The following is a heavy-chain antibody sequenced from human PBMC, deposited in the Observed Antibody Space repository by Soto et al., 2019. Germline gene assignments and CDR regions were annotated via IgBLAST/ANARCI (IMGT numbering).Heavy chain of an antibody. D-gene: IGHD2-2*01. CDR1: GGTFSSYA. Sequence: ASVKVSCKASGGTFSSYAISWVRQAPGQGLEWMGIIIPSVGRTNYAQKFQGRVTMTRDKSTSTVYMELSSLRSEDTAVYYCAREGDIVVVPAASYYFDYWGQGTLVTVPS. CDR3: AREGDIVVVPAASYYFDY. V-gene: IGHV1-46*03. CDR2: IIPSVGRT. J-gene: IGHJ4*02.